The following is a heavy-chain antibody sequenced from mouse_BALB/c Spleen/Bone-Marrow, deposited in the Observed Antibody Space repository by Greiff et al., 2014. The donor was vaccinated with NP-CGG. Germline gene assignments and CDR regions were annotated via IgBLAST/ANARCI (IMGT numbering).Heavy chain of an antibody. Sequence: QVQLKESGPGLVAPSQSLSITCTVSGFSLSRYSIHWVRQPPGEGLEWLGVIWGGGNTDYNSALKSRLSISKDNSKSQVFLKMNSLQTDDTAMYYCARFITTGTMDYWGRGTSVTVSS. CDR2: IWGGGNT. D-gene: IGHD1-1*01. CDR1: GFSLSRYS. CDR3: ARFITTGTMDY. J-gene: IGHJ4*01. V-gene: IGHV2-6-4*01.